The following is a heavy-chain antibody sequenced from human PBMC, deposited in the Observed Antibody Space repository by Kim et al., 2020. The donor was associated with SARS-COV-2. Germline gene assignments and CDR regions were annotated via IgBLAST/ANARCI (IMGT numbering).Heavy chain of an antibody. CDR3: ARADCSSTSCYAGIRAFYFAY. CDR1: GGSISYYY. Sequence: SETLSLTCTVSGGSISYYYWSWIRQPPGKGLEWIGYIYYSGSTNYNPSLKSRVTISVDTSKNQFSLKLSSVTAADTAVYYCARADCSSTSCYAGIRAFYFAYGGQGTPVTVSS. V-gene: IGHV4-59*01. D-gene: IGHD2-2*01. CDR2: IYYSGST. J-gene: IGHJ4*02.